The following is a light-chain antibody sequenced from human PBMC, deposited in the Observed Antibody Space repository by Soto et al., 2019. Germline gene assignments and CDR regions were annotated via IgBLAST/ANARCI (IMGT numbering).Light chain of an antibody. J-gene: IGKJ5*01. Sequence: EIVMTQSPATLXVXXXXXATXXXRASQSVSRNLAWYQQRPGQAPRLLISGASTRATGIAARFSGSGSGREFTLTISSLQSEDSALYYCQQYSNWPTFGQGTRLEIK. CDR1: QSVSRN. V-gene: IGKV3-15*01. CDR2: GAS. CDR3: QQYSNWPT.